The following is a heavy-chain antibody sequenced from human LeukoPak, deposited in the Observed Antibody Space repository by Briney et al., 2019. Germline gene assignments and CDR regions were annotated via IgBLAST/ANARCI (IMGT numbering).Heavy chain of an antibody. CDR3: VRDQFFSFDY. V-gene: IGHV3-48*02. CDR1: GFTFSTYS. D-gene: IGHD3-3*01. Sequence: GGSLRLSCAASGFTFSTYSMNWVRQAPGKGLEWVSYISGTSSLIYYADSVKGRFTISRDNAKNSLYLQMNSLRDEDTAVYYCVRDQFFSFDYWGQGTLVTVSS. J-gene: IGHJ4*02. CDR2: ISGTSSLI.